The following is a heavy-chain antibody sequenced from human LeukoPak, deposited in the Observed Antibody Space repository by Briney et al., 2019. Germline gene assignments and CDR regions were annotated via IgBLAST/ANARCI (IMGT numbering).Heavy chain of an antibody. CDR1: GYSFSTYW. J-gene: IGHJ3*02. CDR3: ASASSGWGGALDI. V-gene: IGHV5-51*01. CDR2: IYPGGSET. Sequence: GESLKISCKGSGYSFSTYWIGWVRQLPGTGLEWMGIIYPGGSETRYSPSFQGQVTISADKSIRTAFLQWSSLKASDTAMYYCASASSGWGGALDIWGQGTMVTVSS. D-gene: IGHD6-19*01.